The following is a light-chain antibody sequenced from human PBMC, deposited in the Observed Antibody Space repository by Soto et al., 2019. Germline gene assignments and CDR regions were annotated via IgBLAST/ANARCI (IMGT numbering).Light chain of an antibody. CDR1: SSDVGGYNY. CDR2: EVS. Sequence: HSALTQPPSASGSPGQSVTISCTGTSSDVGGYNYVSWYQQHPGKAPKLMIYEVSKRPSGVPDRFSGSKSGNTASLTVSGLQAEDEADYYCSSYAGSNNNYVFGTGTKVTVL. V-gene: IGLV2-8*01. J-gene: IGLJ1*01. CDR3: SSYAGSNNNYV.